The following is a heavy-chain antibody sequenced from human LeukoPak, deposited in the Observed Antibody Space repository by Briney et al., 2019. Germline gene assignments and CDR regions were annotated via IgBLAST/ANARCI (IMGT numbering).Heavy chain of an antibody. D-gene: IGHD6-13*01. Sequence: SETLSLTCAVYGGSFSGYYWSWIRQPPGKGLEWIGEINHSGSTNYNPSLKSRATISVDTSKNQFSLKLSSVTAADTAVYYCARKGVAAARHNWFDPWGQGTLVTVSS. V-gene: IGHV4-34*01. CDR1: GGSFSGYY. CDR3: ARKGVAAARHNWFDP. J-gene: IGHJ5*02. CDR2: INHSGST.